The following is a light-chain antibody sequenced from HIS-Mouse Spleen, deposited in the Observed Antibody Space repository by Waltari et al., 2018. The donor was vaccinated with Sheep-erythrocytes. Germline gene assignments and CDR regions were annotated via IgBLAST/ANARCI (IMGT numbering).Light chain of an antibody. CDR1: RSAVGGYKY. J-gene: IGLJ1*01. Sequence: QSALTQPRSVSGSPGQSVTISCTETRSAVGGYKYVSWYQQHPSKAPNLMIYDVSKRPSGVPDRFSGSKSGNTASLTISGLQAEDEADYYCCSYAGSYNHVFATGTKVTVL. CDR3: CSYAGSYNHV. V-gene: IGLV2-11*01. CDR2: DVS.